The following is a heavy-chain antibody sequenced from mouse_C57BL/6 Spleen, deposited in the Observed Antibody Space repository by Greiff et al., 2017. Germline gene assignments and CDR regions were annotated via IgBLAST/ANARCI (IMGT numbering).Heavy chain of an antibody. J-gene: IGHJ1*03. Sequence: QVQLQQSGAELVKPGASVKMSCKASGYTFTSYWITWVKQRPGQGLEWIGDIYPGSGSTNYNEKFKSKATLTVDTSSSTAYMQLSSLTSEDSAVYYCARSGVYDGYFYWYFDVWGTGTTVTVSS. CDR2: IYPGSGST. CDR3: ARSGVYDGYFYWYFDV. V-gene: IGHV1-55*01. D-gene: IGHD2-3*01. CDR1: GYTFTSYW.